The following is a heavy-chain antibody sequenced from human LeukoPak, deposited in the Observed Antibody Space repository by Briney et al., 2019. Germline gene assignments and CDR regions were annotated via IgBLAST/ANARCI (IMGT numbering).Heavy chain of an antibody. CDR3: ARESYGLGSYLFGY. CDR2: INPNSGGT. CDR1: GYTFTGYY. D-gene: IGHD3-10*01. V-gene: IGHV1-2*04. J-gene: IGHJ4*02. Sequence: ASVKVSCKASGYTFTGYYMHWVRQAPGQGLEWMGWINPNSGGTNYAQKFQGWVTMTRDTSISTAYMELSRLRSDDTAVYYCARESYGLGSYLFGYWGQGTLVTVSS.